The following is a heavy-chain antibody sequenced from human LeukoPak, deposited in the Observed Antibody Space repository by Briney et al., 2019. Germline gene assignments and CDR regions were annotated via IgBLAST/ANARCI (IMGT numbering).Heavy chain of an antibody. CDR2: ITNTAVTT. V-gene: IGHV3-23*01. J-gene: IGHJ4*02. Sequence: GGSLRLSCSASGFTFTTYAMTWVRQAPGKGLEWVSTITNTAVTTYYADSVKGRFTISRDNSKNNLYLQMNRLTVEDTAVYYCVKGQTYYGSGSYKPHWGQGALVTVSS. CDR3: VKGQTYYGSGSYKPH. D-gene: IGHD3-10*01. CDR1: GFTFTTYA.